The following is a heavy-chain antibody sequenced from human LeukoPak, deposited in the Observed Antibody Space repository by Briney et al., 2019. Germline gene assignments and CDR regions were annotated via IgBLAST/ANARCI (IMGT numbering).Heavy chain of an antibody. CDR2: IYYSGST. J-gene: IGHJ6*03. Sequence: SETLSLTCTVSGGSISSSSYYWGWIRQPPGKGLEWIGSIYYSGSTYYNPSLKSRVTISVDTSKNQFPLKLSSVTAADTAVYYCLGVVPAARYQRYYYYYMDVWGKGITVTVSS. D-gene: IGHD2-2*01. V-gene: IGHV4-39*01. CDR1: GGSISSSSYY. CDR3: LGVVPAARYQRYYYYYMDV.